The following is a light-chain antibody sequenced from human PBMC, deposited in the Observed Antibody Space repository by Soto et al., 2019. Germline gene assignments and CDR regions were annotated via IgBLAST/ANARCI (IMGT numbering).Light chain of an antibody. CDR1: QSIGSW. Sequence: DIQMTQSPSSLSASVGDRVTITCRASQSIGSWLAWYQQKPGKAPKFLIYAASSLQSGVPSRFSGSGSGTEFTLTISSLQPDDFATYYCQQYNSYSPWTFGQGTKVDIK. CDR3: QQYNSYSPWT. J-gene: IGKJ1*01. CDR2: AAS. V-gene: IGKV1-5*01.